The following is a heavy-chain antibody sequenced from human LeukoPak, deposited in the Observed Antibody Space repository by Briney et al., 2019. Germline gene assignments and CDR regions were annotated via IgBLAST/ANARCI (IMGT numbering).Heavy chain of an antibody. CDR1: GFTFSSYA. J-gene: IGHJ4*02. CDR3: AKGNRKAAATYQFDY. Sequence: GGSLRLSCAASGFTFSSYAMSWVRQAPGKGLEWVSAISGSGGSTYYADSVKGRFTISRDNSKNTLYLQMSSLRAEDTAVYYCAKGNRKAAATYQFDYWGQGTLVTVSS. CDR2: ISGSGGST. D-gene: IGHD6-13*01. V-gene: IGHV3-23*01.